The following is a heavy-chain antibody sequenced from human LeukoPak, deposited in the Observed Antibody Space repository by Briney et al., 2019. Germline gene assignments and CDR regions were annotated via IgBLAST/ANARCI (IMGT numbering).Heavy chain of an antibody. J-gene: IGHJ4*02. CDR3: ARTRSGSYWD. CDR2: IYYSGST. Sequence: SETLSLTCTVSGGSISSYYWSWIRQPPGKGLEWIGYIYYSGSTNYNPSLKSRVTISVDTSKNQFSLKLSSMTAADTAVYYCARTRSGSYWDWGQGTLVTVSS. CDR1: GGSISSYY. V-gene: IGHV4-59*01. D-gene: IGHD3-10*01.